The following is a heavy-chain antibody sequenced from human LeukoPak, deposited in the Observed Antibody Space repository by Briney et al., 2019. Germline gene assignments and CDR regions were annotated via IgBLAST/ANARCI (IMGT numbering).Heavy chain of an antibody. V-gene: IGHV3-64D*09. CDR2: ISDSGGST. J-gene: IGHJ6*02. Sequence: GGSLRLSCSASGFPFSSYAMHCVRQAPGKGLEYVSAISDSGGSTYYADSVKGRFTISRDNSKNTLYLQMSSLRAEDTAVYFWVRGCCFGPFATTVWGQATTVTVSS. CDR3: VRGCCFGPFATTV. CDR1: GFPFSSYA. D-gene: IGHD2-15*01.